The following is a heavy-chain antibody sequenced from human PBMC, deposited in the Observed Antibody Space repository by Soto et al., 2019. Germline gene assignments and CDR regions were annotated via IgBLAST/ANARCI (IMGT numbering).Heavy chain of an antibody. CDR2: IKSKTDGGTT. CDR1: GFTFSNAW. V-gene: IGHV3-15*01. Sequence: EVQLVESGGGLVKPGGSLRLSCAASGFTFSNAWMSWVRQAPGKGLEWVGRIKSKTDGGTTDYAAPVKGRFTISRDDSKNTLYLQMNSLKTEDTAVYYCTTVFWYGDVFIDPWGQGTLVTVSS. CDR3: TTVFWYGDVFIDP. J-gene: IGHJ5*02. D-gene: IGHD4-17*01.